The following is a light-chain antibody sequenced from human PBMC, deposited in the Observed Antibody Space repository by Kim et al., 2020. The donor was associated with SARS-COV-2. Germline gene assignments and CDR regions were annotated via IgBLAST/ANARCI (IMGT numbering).Light chain of an antibody. CDR1: QSISRY. Sequence: DIQMTQSPSSLSAPVGDRVTITCRASQSISRYLNWYQQKPGKAPKLLIYAASSLQSGVPSRFSGSGSGTDFTLTISSLQPEDFATYYCQQSYSMYTFGQGTKLGI. V-gene: IGKV1-39*01. J-gene: IGKJ2*01. CDR2: AAS. CDR3: QQSYSMYT.